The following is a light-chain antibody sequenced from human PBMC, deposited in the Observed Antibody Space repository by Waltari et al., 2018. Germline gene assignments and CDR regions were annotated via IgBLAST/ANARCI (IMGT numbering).Light chain of an antibody. V-gene: IGKV1-39*01. J-gene: IGKJ1*01. CDR1: QGIRMS. CDR2: GAS. Sequence: DIQITQFPSSLSASVGDRVTITCRASQGIRMSLNWYQQQPGTAPKLLIFGASNLHRGVSSRFSGSGSGTVFTLTISGLEPEDFATYYCQQSYDSPRTFGQGTRVDIK. CDR3: QQSYDSPRT.